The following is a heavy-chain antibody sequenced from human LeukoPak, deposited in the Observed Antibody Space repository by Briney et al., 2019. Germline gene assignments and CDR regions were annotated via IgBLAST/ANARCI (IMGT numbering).Heavy chain of an antibody. CDR3: AKNGGSGYYFVAFDI. CDR1: GFTFSSYG. Sequence: GGSLRLSCPASGFTFSSYGMHWLRQAPGKGLEWVAVISYDGSNKYYADSVKGRFTISRDNSKNKPYLQMNSLRGEDRAVCYCAKNGGSGYYFVAFDIWGEGTMVSVSS. D-gene: IGHD3-22*01. CDR2: ISYDGSNK. J-gene: IGHJ3*02. V-gene: IGHV3-30*18.